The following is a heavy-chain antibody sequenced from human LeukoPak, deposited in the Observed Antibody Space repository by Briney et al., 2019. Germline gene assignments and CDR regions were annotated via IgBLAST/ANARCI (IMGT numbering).Heavy chain of an antibody. CDR3: ARAAKDTAMVYSMDV. V-gene: IGHV4-39*07. D-gene: IGHD5-18*01. Sequence: SETLSLTCTVSGGSISSSSYYWGWIRQPPGKGLEWIGSIYYSGSTYYNPSLKSRVTISVDTSKNQFSLKLSSVTAADTAVYYCARAAKDTAMVYSMDVWGQGTTVTVSS. CDR2: IYYSGST. CDR1: GGSISSSSYY. J-gene: IGHJ6*02.